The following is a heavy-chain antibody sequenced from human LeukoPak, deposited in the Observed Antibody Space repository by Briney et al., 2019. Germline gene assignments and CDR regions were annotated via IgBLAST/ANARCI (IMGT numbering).Heavy chain of an antibody. CDR3: ARGGGYDFWSGYYTGIAFDH. D-gene: IGHD3-3*01. Sequence: SETLSLTCTVSGYSISSGYYWGWIRQPPGKGLEWIGSIYHSGSTYYNPSLKSRVTISVDTSKNQFSLKLSSVTAADTAMYYCARGGGYDFWSGYYTGIAFDHWGQGTLVTVSS. CDR1: GYSISSGYY. V-gene: IGHV4-38-2*02. J-gene: IGHJ5*02. CDR2: IYHSGST.